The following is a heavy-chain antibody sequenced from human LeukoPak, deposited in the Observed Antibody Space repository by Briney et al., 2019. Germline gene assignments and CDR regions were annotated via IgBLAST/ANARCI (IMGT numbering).Heavy chain of an antibody. V-gene: IGHV1-2*02. CDR1: GYTFIDYY. D-gene: IGHD1-26*01. Sequence: ASVKVSCKTSGYTFIDYYMHWVRQAPGQGLEWMGWINPNSGGTNYAQKFQGRVTMTRDTSISTAYMELSRLRSDDTAVYYCARGGRGSYSPDGYYYYYMDVWGKGTTVTVSS. CDR2: INPNSGGT. CDR3: ARGGRGSYSPDGYYYYYMDV. J-gene: IGHJ6*03.